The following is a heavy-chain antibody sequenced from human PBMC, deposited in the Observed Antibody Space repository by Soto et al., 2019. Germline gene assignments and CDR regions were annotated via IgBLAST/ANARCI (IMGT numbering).Heavy chain of an antibody. CDR1: GASITSHY. D-gene: IGHD2-21*01. Sequence: SETLSLTCTVSGASITSHYWSWIRQPPGKGLEWIGHIYYRGTTNYNPSLKSRVTISADTSENQFSLKLNSVTAADTAVFYCAREDQIVGSLDYWGQGILVTVSS. CDR2: IYYRGTT. V-gene: IGHV4-59*11. CDR3: AREDQIVGSLDY. J-gene: IGHJ4*02.